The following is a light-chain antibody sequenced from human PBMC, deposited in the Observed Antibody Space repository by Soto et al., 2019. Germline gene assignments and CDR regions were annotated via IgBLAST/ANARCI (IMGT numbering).Light chain of an antibody. CDR1: QSISSW. J-gene: IGKJ2*01. CDR2: KAS. Sequence: DIQMTQSPSTLSASVGDRVTITCRASQSISSWLAWYQQKPGKAPKLLIYKASSLESGVPSRFSGSGSGTEFTLTISSLQPDDVATYYCQHYSSYSTFGQGTKLEIK. V-gene: IGKV1-5*03. CDR3: QHYSSYST.